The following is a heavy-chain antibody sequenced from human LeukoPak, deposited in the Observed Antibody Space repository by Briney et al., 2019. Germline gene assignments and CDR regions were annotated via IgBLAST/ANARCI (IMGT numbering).Heavy chain of an antibody. J-gene: IGHJ4*02. CDR3: ARALNFDY. V-gene: IGHV4-59*01. Sequence: SETPSLTCTVSGGSIRSYYWSWIRQPPGKGLEWIGYIYSSGSTKYNPSLKSRVTISGDTSKNQFSLKLSSVTAADTAVYYCARALNFDYWGQGSLVTVSS. CDR1: GGSIRSYY. CDR2: IYSSGST.